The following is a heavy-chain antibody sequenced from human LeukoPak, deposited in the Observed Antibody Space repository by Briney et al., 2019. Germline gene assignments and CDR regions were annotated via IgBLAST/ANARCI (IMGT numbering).Heavy chain of an antibody. V-gene: IGHV2-70*11. Sequence: SGPTLVNPPQTLTLTCTFSGFSLSTRGMCVSWIRQPPGKALEWLARIDWDDDKYYSTSLKTRLTISKDTSKNQVVLTMTNMDPVDTATYYCARIRSGYDGADYWGQGTLVTVSS. J-gene: IGHJ4*02. CDR1: GFSLSTRGMC. CDR2: IDWDDDK. D-gene: IGHD5-12*01. CDR3: ARIRSGYDGADY.